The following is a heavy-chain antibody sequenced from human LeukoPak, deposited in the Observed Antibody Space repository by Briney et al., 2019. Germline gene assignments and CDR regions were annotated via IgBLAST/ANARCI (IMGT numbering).Heavy chain of an antibody. CDR3: ARAPVEMATITWRYFDS. D-gene: IGHD5-24*01. CDR2: IYYSGST. J-gene: IGHJ4*02. CDR1: GGSISSSSYY. V-gene: IGHV4-39*07. Sequence: SETLSLTCTVSGGSISSSSYYWGWIRQPPGKGLEWIGSIYYSGSTYYNPSLKSRVTLLVDMSKNQFSLKLSSVTAADTAVYYCARAPVEMATITWRYFDSWGQGTLVTVSS.